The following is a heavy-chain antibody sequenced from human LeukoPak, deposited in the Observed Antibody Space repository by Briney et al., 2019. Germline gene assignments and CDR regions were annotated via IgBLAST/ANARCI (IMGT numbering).Heavy chain of an antibody. CDR1: GYTFTSYG. CDR2: ISAYNGNT. Sequence: ASVKVSCKASGYTFTSYGISRVRQAPGQGLEWMGWISAYNGNTNYAQKLQGRVTMTIDTSTSTAYMELRSLRSDDTAVYYCARDGRGSYGSGSEIYYYYYGMDVWGQGTTVTVSS. D-gene: IGHD3-10*01. J-gene: IGHJ6*02. CDR3: ARDGRGSYGSGSEIYYYYYGMDV. V-gene: IGHV1-18*01.